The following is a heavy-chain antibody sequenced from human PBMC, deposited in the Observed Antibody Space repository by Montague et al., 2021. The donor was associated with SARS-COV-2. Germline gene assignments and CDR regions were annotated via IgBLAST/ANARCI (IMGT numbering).Heavy chain of an antibody. D-gene: IGHD3-10*01. CDR2: IKRDGSEK. J-gene: IGHJ6*02. Sequence: SLRLSCAASGFTFSSYWMSWVRQAPGKGLEWVANIKRDGSEKYYVDSVKGRFTISRDNAKNSLYLQMNSLRAEDTAVYYCARDTYYYGSGSYYYGMDVWGQGTTVTVSS. V-gene: IGHV3-7*01. CDR1: GFTFSSYW. CDR3: ARDTYYYGSGSYYYGMDV.